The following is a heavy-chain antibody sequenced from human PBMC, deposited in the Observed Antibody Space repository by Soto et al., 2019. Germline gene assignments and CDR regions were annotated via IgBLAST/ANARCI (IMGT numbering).Heavy chain of an antibody. CDR2: ISEGGGTP. Sequence: ETLSLTCTASGFTFSAFAMSWVRQAPGKGLEWVSTISEGGGTPFYADSVKGRFTISRDNSKNTLHLQMTTLRAEDTAVYFCAKRNRYYFDSWGQGSLVTVSS. CDR3: AKRNRYYFDS. CDR1: GFTFSAFA. V-gene: IGHV3-23*01. J-gene: IGHJ4*02.